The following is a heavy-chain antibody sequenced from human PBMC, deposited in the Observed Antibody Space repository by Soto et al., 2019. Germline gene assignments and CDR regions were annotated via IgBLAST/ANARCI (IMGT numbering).Heavy chain of an antibody. J-gene: IGHJ4*02. CDR2: IIPIFGTA. D-gene: IGHD1-26*01. V-gene: IGHV1-69*01. CDR3: ARDGGRHSGGIDY. CDR1: GGTFSSYS. Sequence: QVQLVQSGAEVNKPGSSVKVSCKASGGTFSSYSITWVRQAPGQGLEWMGEIIPIFGTANYAQKFQGRVTITADESTSTAYMELSSRRSEDTAVYYCARDGGRHSGGIDYWGQGTLVTGSS.